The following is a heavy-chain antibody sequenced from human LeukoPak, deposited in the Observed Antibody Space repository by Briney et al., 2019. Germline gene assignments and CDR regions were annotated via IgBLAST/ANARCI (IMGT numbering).Heavy chain of an antibody. J-gene: IGHJ5*01. V-gene: IGHV4-59*01. CDR1: GDSIGSYY. CDR2: IYYGGST. Sequence: PSETLSLTCSVSGDSIGSYYWTWIRQSPGKGLEWIGYIYYGGSTNYSPSPKCRVSISVDTSNNQFSLQLRSVSAADTAIYYCARGRARDGSYTWFDSWGQGTLVTVSS. CDR3: ARGRARDGSYTWFDS. D-gene: IGHD3-16*02.